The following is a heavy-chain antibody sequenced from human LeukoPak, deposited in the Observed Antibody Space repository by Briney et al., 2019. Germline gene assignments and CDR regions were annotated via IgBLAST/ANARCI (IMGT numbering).Heavy chain of an antibody. V-gene: IGHV1-2*02. Sequence: ASVKVSCKASGYTFTGYYMHWVRQAPGQGLEWMGWINPNSGGTNYAQKFQGRVTMTRDTSISTAYMELSRLRSDDTAVYYCARNVRRSGYYYCYGYWGQGTLVTVSS. CDR2: INPNSGGT. D-gene: IGHD3-22*01. J-gene: IGHJ4*02. CDR3: ARNVRRSGYYYCYGY. CDR1: GYTFTGYY.